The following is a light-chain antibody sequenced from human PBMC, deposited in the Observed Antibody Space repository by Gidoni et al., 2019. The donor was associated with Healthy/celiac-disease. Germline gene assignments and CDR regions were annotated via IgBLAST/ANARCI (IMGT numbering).Light chain of an antibody. J-gene: IGKJ4*01. CDR1: QSLLHSNGYNY. Sequence: IVMTQSPLSLPVTPGAPASIYCRSSQSLLHSNGYNYLDWYLQKPGQSPQLLIYLGSNRASGVPDRFSGSGSGTDFTLKISRVEAEDVGVYYCMQALQTPLTFGGGTKVEIK. CDR2: LGS. V-gene: IGKV2-28*01. CDR3: MQALQTPLT.